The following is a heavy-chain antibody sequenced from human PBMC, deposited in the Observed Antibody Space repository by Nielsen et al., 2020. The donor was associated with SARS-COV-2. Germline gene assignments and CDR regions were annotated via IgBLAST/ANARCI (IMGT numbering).Heavy chain of an antibody. D-gene: IGHD3-22*01. CDR2: IYHSGST. J-gene: IGHJ6*02. CDR3: ARVNYDSQGGPTTYYYGMDV. CDR1: GGSISSNNW. Sequence: SETLSLTCAVSGGSISSNNWWSWVRQPPGKGLEWIGEIYHSGSTNYNPSLKSRVTISVDKSKNQFSLKLSSVTAADTAVYYCARVNYDSQGGPTTYYYGMDVWGQGTTVTVSS. V-gene: IGHV4-4*02.